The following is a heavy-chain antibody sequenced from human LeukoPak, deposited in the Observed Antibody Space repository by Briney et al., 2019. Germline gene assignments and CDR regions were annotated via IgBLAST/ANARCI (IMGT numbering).Heavy chain of an antibody. CDR1: GASISSSSYY. V-gene: IGHV4-39*07. J-gene: IGHJ4*02. CDR2: IYYGGST. Sequence: PSETLSLTCAVSGASISSSSYYWGWIRQPPGKGLEWIGNIYYGGSTYYNPSLKSRVTISVDTSKNQFSLKLSSVTAADTAVYYCARLRIAARPLFDYWGQGTLVTVSS. CDR3: ARLRIAARPLFDY. D-gene: IGHD6-6*01.